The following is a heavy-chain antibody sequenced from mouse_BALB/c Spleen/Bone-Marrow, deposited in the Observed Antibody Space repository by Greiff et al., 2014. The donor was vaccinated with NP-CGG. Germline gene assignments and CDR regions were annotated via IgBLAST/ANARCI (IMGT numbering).Heavy chain of an antibody. CDR1: GFNIKDTY. J-gene: IGHJ3*01. CDR2: IDPANGNT. D-gene: IGHD1-1*01. Sequence: EVQLQQSGAELVKPGASVKLSCTASGFNIKDTYVHWVKQRPEQGLEWIGRIDPANGNTKYDPKFQGKATITADTSSNTAYLQLSSLTSEDTAVYYGAFYYYGSSLFAYWGQGTLVTVSA. V-gene: IGHV14-3*02. CDR3: AFYYYGSSLFAY.